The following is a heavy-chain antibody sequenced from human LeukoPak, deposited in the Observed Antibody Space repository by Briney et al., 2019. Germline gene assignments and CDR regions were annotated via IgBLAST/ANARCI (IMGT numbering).Heavy chain of an antibody. V-gene: IGHV4-4*02. D-gene: IGHD1-26*01. CDR1: TVSGSSGNF. J-gene: IGHJ4*02. CDR3: ARELLGAPTPGAY. Sequence: SEALSLTCALSTVSGSSGNFWSWVRQPPGEGLEWIGEVHKSGRTNYNPSLKTRVTISIDASKNQLSLEVTSVTAADTAVYYCARELLGAPTPGAYWGQGTRVAVSS. CDR2: VHKSGRT.